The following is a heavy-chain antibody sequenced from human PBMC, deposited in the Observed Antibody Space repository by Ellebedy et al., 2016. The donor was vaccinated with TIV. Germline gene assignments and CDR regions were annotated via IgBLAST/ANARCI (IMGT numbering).Heavy chain of an antibody. V-gene: IGHV3-21*06. CDR2: IRSTGSDK. D-gene: IGHD2-15*01. J-gene: IGHJ4*02. CDR3: SRGWSTPDS. Sequence: PGGSLRLSCVASGITFSNNNMNWVRQSPGKGLEWVSSIRSTGSDKYSAESVKGRFTISRDNAQDTLFLQMNSLRAEDTAVYFCSRGWSTPDSWGQGTLVIVSS. CDR1: GITFSNNN.